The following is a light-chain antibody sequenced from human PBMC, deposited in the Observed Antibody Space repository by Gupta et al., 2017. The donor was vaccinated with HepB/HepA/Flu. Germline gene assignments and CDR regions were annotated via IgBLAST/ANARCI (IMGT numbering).Light chain of an antibody. CDR1: QSVSSY. J-gene: IGKJ4*01. V-gene: IGKV3-11*01. CDR2: DAS. CDR3: QQHSNWPVT. Sequence: EIVLKKSTAHLSSSLGERASLTCRASQSVSSYLAWYQQKPGQAPRLLIYDASNRATGIPARFSGSGSGTDFTLTISSLEPEDFAVYYCQQHSNWPVTFGGGTKVEIK.